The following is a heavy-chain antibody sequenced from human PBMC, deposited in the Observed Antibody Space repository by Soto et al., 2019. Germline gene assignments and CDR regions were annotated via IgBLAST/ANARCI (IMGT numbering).Heavy chain of an antibody. CDR2: IKSKTDGGTT. D-gene: IGHD3-22*01. CDR1: GFTFSNAW. J-gene: IGHJ3*02. Sequence: EVQLVESGGGLVKPGGSLRLSCAASGFTFSNAWMSWVRQAPGKGLEWVGRIKSKTDGGTTDYAAPVKGRFTISRDDSKNTLYLQMNSLKTEDTAVYYCTAITMIVVAPADAFDIWGQGTMVTVSS. CDR3: TAITMIVVAPADAFDI. V-gene: IGHV3-15*01.